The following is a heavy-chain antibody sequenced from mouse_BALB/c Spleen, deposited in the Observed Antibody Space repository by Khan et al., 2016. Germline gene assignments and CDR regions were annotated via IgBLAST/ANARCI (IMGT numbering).Heavy chain of an antibody. J-gene: IGHJ2*01. D-gene: IGHD4-1*01. CDR2: ISYSGST. CDR1: GYSITSDYA. Sequence: EVQLQESGPGLVKPSQSLSLTCTVTGYSITSDYAWNWIRQFPGNKLEWMGYISYSGSTSYNPSLKSRISITRDTSKNQFFLHLHSVTTEDTATYYCARSGPFYFDYWGQGTTLTVSS. V-gene: IGHV3-2*02. CDR3: ARSGPFYFDY.